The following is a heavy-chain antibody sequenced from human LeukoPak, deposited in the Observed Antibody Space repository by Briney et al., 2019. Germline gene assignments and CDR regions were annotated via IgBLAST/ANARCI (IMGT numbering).Heavy chain of an antibody. CDR2: ISSSSSYI. CDR3: ARGSVGALSYFDF. J-gene: IGHJ4*02. CDR1: GFNFSSYS. V-gene: IGHV3-21*01. Sequence: GGSLRLSCAASGFNFSSYSTNWVPHAPRNGLEWVSSISSSSSYIFYADSVKDRFTISRDNAKNSLYLQMDSLRAENTAVYYCARGSVGALSYFDFWGQGTLVSVSS. D-gene: IGHD1-26*01.